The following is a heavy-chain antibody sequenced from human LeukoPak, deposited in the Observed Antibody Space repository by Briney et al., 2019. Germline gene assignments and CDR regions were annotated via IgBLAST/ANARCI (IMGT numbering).Heavy chain of an antibody. J-gene: IGHJ5*02. Sequence: GESLKISCETSGYSFTTYWIGWVRQMPGTGLEWVGAIYPDDSDSRYSPSFQGQVVISADRSIRPPYLQWSSLNTSDTAMYYCVRQRGSSGTINHFDPWGQGTLVTVSS. CDR3: VRQRGSSGTINHFDP. CDR2: IYPDDSDS. CDR1: GYSFTTYW. V-gene: IGHV5-51*01. D-gene: IGHD3-10*01.